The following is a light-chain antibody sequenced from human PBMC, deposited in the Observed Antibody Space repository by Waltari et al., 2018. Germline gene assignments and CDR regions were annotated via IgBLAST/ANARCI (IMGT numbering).Light chain of an antibody. Sequence: DIVMTQSPDSLAVSLGERATINCKSSQTVLHSSDTKNYVAWYQQKPGQPPKLLIYWSSTRESGVPDRFSGSGAGTDFTLTISSLQAGDVAVYYCHQYSSTPWTFGQGTKVEVK. CDR2: WSS. J-gene: IGKJ1*01. CDR3: HQYSSTPWT. V-gene: IGKV4-1*01. CDR1: QTVLHSSDTKNY.